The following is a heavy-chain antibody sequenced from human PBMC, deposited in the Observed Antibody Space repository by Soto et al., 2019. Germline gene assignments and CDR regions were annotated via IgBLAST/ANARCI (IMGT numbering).Heavy chain of an antibody. V-gene: IGHV3-23*01. CDR2: ISGSGGST. CDR3: AKDAYYYDSSGYYYDPYFQH. CDR1: GCTFISYA. J-gene: IGHJ1*01. Sequence: GESLKISCAASGCTFISYARSWVRQAPGKGLEWVSAISGSGGSTYYADSVKGRFTISRDNSKNTLYLQMNSLRAEDTAVYYCAKDAYYYDSSGYYYDPYFQHWGQGTLVTVSS. D-gene: IGHD3-22*01.